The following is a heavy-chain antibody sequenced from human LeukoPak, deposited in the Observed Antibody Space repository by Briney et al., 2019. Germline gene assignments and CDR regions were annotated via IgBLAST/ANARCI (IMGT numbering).Heavy chain of an antibody. D-gene: IGHD6-13*01. CDR1: GFTFSSYS. V-gene: IGHV3-21*01. CDR2: ISSSSSYI. Sequence: GGSLRLSCAASGFTFSSYSMNRVRQAPGKGLEWVSSISSSSSYIYYADSVKGRFTISRDNAKNSLYLQMNSLRAEDTAVYYCARDKIAAAGSFDYWGQGTLVTVSS. J-gene: IGHJ4*02. CDR3: ARDKIAAAGSFDY.